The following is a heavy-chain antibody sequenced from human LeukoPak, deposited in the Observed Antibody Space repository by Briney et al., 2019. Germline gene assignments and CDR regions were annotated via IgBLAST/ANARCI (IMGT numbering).Heavy chain of an antibody. CDR1: GGSISSGSYY. Sequence: PSETLSLTCTVSGGSISSGSYYWSWIRQPAGKGLEWIGRIYTSGSTNYNPSLKRRVTISVDTSKNQFSLKLSSVTAADTAVYYCAREGWTTGTWLLDYWGQGTLVTVSS. CDR2: IYTSGST. D-gene: IGHD1-1*01. CDR3: AREGWTTGTWLLDY. J-gene: IGHJ4*02. V-gene: IGHV4-61*02.